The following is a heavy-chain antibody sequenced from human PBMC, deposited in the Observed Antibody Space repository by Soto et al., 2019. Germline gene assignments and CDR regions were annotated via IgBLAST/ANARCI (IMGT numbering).Heavy chain of an antibody. CDR3: ARGLEDSGTDY. D-gene: IGHD1-26*01. CDR2: INHSGST. V-gene: IGHV4-34*01. CDR1: GGSFSGYY. Sequence: SETLSLTCAVYGGSFSGYYWSWIRQPPGKGLEWIGEINHSGSTDYNPSLKSRVTISVDTSKNQFSLKLSSVTAADTAVYYCARGLEDSGTDYWGQGTLVTVSS. J-gene: IGHJ4*02.